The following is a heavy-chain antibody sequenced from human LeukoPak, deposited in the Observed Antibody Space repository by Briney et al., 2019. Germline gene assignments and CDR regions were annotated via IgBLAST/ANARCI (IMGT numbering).Heavy chain of an antibody. CDR3: ARGAFWSGYYKEEYFQH. J-gene: IGHJ1*01. CDR1: GYSFTSYW. D-gene: IGHD3-3*01. V-gene: IGHV5-51*01. Sequence: KPGESLKISCKGSGYSFTSYWIGWVRQMPGKGLEWMGIIYPGDSDTRYSPSFQGQVTISADKSISTAYLQWSSLKASDTAMYYCARGAFWSGYYKEEYFQHWGQGTLVTVSS. CDR2: IYPGDSDT.